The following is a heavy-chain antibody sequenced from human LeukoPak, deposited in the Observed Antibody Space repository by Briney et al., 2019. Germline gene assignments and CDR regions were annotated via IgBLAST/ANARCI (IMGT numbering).Heavy chain of an antibody. D-gene: IGHD1-26*01. CDR2: ISSSSSYI. CDR3: ARDLGGSSR. CDR1: GFRFSSYT. J-gene: IGHJ4*02. V-gene: IGHV3-21*04. Sequence: GGSLRLSCAASGFRFSSYTINWVRQSPGKGLEWVSSISSSSSYIYYTDSVKGRFTISRDNAKNSLYLQMNSLRADDTALYYCARDLGGSSRWGQGTLVTVSS.